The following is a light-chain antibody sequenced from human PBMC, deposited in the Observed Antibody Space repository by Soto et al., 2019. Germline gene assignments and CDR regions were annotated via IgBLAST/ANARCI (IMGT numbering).Light chain of an antibody. Sequence: DIQMTQSPSSLSSSVGDRVTITCRASQGISSYLAWYQQKPGKVPKLLIYSASTVQAGVPSRFSGSGSGTDFTLTISSLQPEDVATYYCQKCNTAPFTFGPGTKVDIK. CDR1: QGISSY. CDR2: SAS. CDR3: QKCNTAPFT. V-gene: IGKV1-27*01. J-gene: IGKJ3*01.